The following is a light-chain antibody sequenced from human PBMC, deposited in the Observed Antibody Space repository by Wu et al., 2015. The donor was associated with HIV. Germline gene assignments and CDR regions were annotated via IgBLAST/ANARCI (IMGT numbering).Light chain of an antibody. CDR2: DAS. CDR3: QHRRTWPLT. CDR1: QSVRNY. J-gene: IGKJ4*01. V-gene: IGKV3-11*01. Sequence: EIVLTQSPATLSLSPGERAALSCRASQSVRNYLAWFQQKPGQAPRLLIYDASNRATGIPARFSGSGSGTDFTLTISSLEAEDFAVYYCQHRRTWPLTFGGGTKVEIK.